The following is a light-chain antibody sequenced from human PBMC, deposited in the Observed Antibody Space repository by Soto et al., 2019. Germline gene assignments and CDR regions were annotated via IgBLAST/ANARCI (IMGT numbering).Light chain of an antibody. Sequence: QSALTQPASVSGSPGQSITISCTGTSSDVGDYNYVSWNQQHPGKAPKLMIYDVSHRPSGVSSRFSGSKSGNTASLTISGLQAEDEADYYCASYTDSTIVMFGGGTQLTVL. CDR3: ASYTDSTIVM. CDR2: DVS. CDR1: SSDVGDYNY. V-gene: IGLV2-14*01. J-gene: IGLJ3*02.